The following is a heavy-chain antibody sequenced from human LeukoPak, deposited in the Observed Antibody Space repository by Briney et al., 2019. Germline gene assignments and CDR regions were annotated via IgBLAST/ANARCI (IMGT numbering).Heavy chain of an antibody. J-gene: IGHJ3*02. D-gene: IGHD6-19*01. CDR3: ASLRGKTKQWLVGRSPDDAFDI. Sequence: PSETLSLTCAVSGGSISSSNWWSWVRQPPGKGLEWIGEIYHSGSTNYNPSLKSRVTISVDKSKNQFSLKLSSVTAADTAVYYCASLRGKTKQWLVGRSPDDAFDIWGQGTMVTVSS. V-gene: IGHV4-4*02. CDR1: GGSISSSNW. CDR2: IYHSGST.